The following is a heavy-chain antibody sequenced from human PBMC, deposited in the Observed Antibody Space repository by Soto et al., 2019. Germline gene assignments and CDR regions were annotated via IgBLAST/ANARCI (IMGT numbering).Heavy chain of an antibody. V-gene: IGHV4-59*01. Sequence: PSETLSLTCTVSGGSISSYYWSWIRQPPGKGLEWIGYIYYSGSTNYNPSLKSRVTISVDTSKNQFSLKLSSVTAADTAVYYCASHKRGEYCSGGSCEHPGAFDIWGQGTMVTVSS. CDR1: GGSISSYY. J-gene: IGHJ3*02. CDR3: ASHKRGEYCSGGSCEHPGAFDI. D-gene: IGHD2-15*01. CDR2: IYYSGST.